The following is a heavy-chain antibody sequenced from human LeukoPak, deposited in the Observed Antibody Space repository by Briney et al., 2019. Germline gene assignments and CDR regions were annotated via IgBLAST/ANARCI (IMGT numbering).Heavy chain of an antibody. V-gene: IGHV1-69*05. CDR2: IIPIFGTA. Sequence: GASVKVSCKASGGTFSSYAISWVRQAPGQGLEWMGGIIPIFGTANYAQKFQGRVTITRDTSASTAYMELSSLRSEDTAVYYCARDRGLAAADPFDYWGQGTLVTVSS. J-gene: IGHJ4*02. CDR3: ARDRGLAAADPFDY. CDR1: GGTFSSYA. D-gene: IGHD6-13*01.